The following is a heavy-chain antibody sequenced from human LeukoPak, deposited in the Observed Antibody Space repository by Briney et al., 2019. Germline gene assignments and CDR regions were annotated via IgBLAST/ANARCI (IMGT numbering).Heavy chain of an antibody. CDR3: ARGGVAAEYYFDS. J-gene: IGHJ4*02. CDR1: GGSISPLY. Sequence: SETLSLTCTVSGGSISPLYWSWIRQPPGKGLEFIGYIYYSGTTNYNPSLKSRVTLSVDTSKNQFSLKLSSVTAADTAVYYCARGGVAAEYYFDSWGQGTLVTVSS. V-gene: IGHV4-59*11. CDR2: IYYSGTT. D-gene: IGHD3-10*01.